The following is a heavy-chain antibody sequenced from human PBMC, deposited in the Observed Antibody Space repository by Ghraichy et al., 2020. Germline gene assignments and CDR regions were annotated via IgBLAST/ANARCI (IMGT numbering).Heavy chain of an antibody. D-gene: IGHD2-8*01. CDR1: GDSISSSSYY. CDR2: VSYIGTT. V-gene: IGHV4-39*01. J-gene: IGHJ4*02. CDR3: ARHPGVYDMYFDS. Sequence: GSLSLNCALSGDSISSSSYYWGWIRQPPGKGLEWIGSVSYIGTTYYNPSLESRVTISVDSSNTYFSLKLSSVAAADTSIYYCARHPGVYDMYFDSWGPGTLVTVSS.